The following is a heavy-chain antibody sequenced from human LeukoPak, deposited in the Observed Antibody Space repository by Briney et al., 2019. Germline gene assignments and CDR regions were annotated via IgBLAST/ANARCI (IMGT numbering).Heavy chain of an antibody. V-gene: IGHV6-1*01. CDR2: TYDRSKWYN. J-gene: IGHJ3*02. D-gene: IGHD6-19*01. CDR1: GDSVSSNSAA. Sequence: SQTLSLTCAISGDSVSSNSAAWNWIRQSPSRGLEWLGRTYDRSKWYNDYAVSVKSRITINPDTSKNQFSLKLSSVTAADTAVYYCARHKYSSGWPPEGAFDIWGQGTMVTVSS. CDR3: ARHKYSSGWPPEGAFDI.